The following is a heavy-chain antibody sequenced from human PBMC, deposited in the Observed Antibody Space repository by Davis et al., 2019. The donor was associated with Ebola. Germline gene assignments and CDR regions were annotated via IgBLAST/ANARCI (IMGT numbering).Heavy chain of an antibody. V-gene: IGHV1-18*01. CDR3: ARDQETPTTHFQYGMDV. CDR1: GYTFTSYG. Sequence: ASVKVSCKASGYTFTSYGISWVRQAPGQGLEWMGWISAYNGNTNYAQKPQGRVTMTTDTSTSTAYMELRSLRSDDTAVYYCARDQETPTTHFQYGMDVWGQGTTVTVSS. D-gene: IGHD5-24*01. CDR2: ISAYNGNT. J-gene: IGHJ6*02.